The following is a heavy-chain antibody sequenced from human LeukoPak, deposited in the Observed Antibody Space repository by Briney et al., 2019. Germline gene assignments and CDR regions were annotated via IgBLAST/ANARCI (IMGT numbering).Heavy chain of an antibody. V-gene: IGHV3-43*02. D-gene: IGHD3-9*01. CDR2: ISGDGRST. J-gene: IGHJ4*02. CDR1: GFTFDDYA. Sequence: PGGSLRLSCAASGFTFDDYAMHWVRQAPGKGLEWVSLISGDGRSTYYADSVKGRFTVSRDNSKNSLYLQLNSLGTEDTALYYCAKDQNSDVLIGPDYWGQGTLVTVSS. CDR3: AKDQNSDVLIGPDY.